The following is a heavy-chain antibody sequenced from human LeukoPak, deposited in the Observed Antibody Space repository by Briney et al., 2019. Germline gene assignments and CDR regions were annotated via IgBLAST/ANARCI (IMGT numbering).Heavy chain of an antibody. Sequence: ASVKVSCKASGYTFTSYYMHWVRQAPGQGLEWMGIINPSGGSTSYAQKFQGRVTMTRDMSTSTVYMELSSLRSEDTAVYYCARGPSRPAAIHWFDPWGQGTLVTVSS. CDR2: INPSGGST. J-gene: IGHJ5*02. D-gene: IGHD2-2*01. CDR3: ARGPSRPAAIHWFDP. V-gene: IGHV1-46*01. CDR1: GYTFTSYY.